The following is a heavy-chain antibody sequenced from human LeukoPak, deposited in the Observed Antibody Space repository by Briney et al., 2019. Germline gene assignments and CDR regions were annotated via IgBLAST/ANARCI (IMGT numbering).Heavy chain of an antibody. Sequence: PSETLSLTCTVSGGSVSSGSYYWSWIRQPPGKGLEWIGYIYYSGSTNYNPSLKSRVTISVDTSKNQFPLKLSSVTAADTAVYYCARDLVGAKTAFDIWGQGTMVTVSS. CDR2: IYYSGST. V-gene: IGHV4-61*01. CDR3: ARDLVGAKTAFDI. CDR1: GGSVSSGSYY. J-gene: IGHJ3*02. D-gene: IGHD1-26*01.